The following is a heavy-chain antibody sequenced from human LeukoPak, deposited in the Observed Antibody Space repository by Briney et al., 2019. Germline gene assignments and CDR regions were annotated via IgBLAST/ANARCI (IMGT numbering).Heavy chain of an antibody. CDR2: IWYDGSNK. CDR1: GFTFSSYG. D-gene: IGHD5-18*01. CDR3: ARDLKVTAMVSFGY. J-gene: IGHJ4*02. Sequence: GGSLRLSCAASGFTFSSYGMHWVRQAPGKGLEWVAVIWYDGSNKYYADSVKGRFTISRGNSKNTLYLQMNSLRAEDTAVYYCARDLKVTAMVSFGYWGQGTLVTVSS. V-gene: IGHV3-33*01.